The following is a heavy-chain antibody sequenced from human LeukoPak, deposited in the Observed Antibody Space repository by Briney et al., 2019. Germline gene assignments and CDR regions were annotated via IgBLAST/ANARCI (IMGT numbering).Heavy chain of an antibody. D-gene: IGHD5-18*01. CDR3: ARVRPYSAMVRFGRYYSDY. CDR1: GGSISSGGYY. Sequence: SETLSLTCTVSGGSISSGGYYWSWIRQHPGKGLEWIGYIYYSGSTYYNPSLKSRVTISVDTSKNQFSLKLSSVTAADTAVYYCARVRPYSAMVRFGRYYSDYWGQGTLVTVSS. CDR2: IYYSGST. V-gene: IGHV4-31*03. J-gene: IGHJ4*02.